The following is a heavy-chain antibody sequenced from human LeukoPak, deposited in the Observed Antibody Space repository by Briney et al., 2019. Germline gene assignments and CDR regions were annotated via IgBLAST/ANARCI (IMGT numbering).Heavy chain of an antibody. Sequence: ASVTVSCKASGYTFTGYYMHWVRQAPGQGLEWMGRINPNSGGTNYAQKFQGRVTMTRDTSISTAYMELSGLRSDDTAVYYCARDRWELLTPYYGMDVWGQGTTVTVSS. CDR2: INPNSGGT. J-gene: IGHJ6*02. CDR3: ARDRWELLTPYYGMDV. CDR1: GYTFTGYY. V-gene: IGHV1-2*06. D-gene: IGHD1-26*01.